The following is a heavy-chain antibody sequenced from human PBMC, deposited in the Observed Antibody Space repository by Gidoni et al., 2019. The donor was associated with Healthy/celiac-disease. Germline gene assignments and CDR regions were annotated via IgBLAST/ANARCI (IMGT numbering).Heavy chain of an antibody. J-gene: IGHJ6*02. Sequence: PGKGLEWVGFIRSKAYGGTTEYAASVKGRFTISRDDSKSIAYLQMNSLKTEDTAVYYCTRGYDSSGHHPYYYYGMDVWGQGTTVTVSS. D-gene: IGHD3-22*01. V-gene: IGHV3-49*02. CDR3: TRGYDSSGHHPYYYYGMDV. CDR2: IRSKAYGGTT.